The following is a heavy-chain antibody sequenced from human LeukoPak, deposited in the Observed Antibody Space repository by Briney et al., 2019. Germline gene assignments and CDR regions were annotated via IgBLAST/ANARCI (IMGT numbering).Heavy chain of an antibody. Sequence: GGSLRLSCATSGFIFSNYGIHWVRRAPGKGLEWVAFIRYDGSDKYYADSVKGRFTISRDNSKNKVYLQMNSLRAEDTAVYYCAKDAWEVGATSEIDYWGQGTLVTVPS. CDR3: AKDAWEVGATSEIDY. D-gene: IGHD1-26*01. CDR1: GFIFSNYG. V-gene: IGHV3-30*02. J-gene: IGHJ4*02. CDR2: IRYDGSDK.